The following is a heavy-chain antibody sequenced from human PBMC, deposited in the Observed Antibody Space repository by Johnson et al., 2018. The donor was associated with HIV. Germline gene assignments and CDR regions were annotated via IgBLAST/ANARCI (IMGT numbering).Heavy chain of an antibody. V-gene: IGHV3-20*04. J-gene: IGHJ3*02. Sequence: VQLVESGGGVVPPGGSLRLSCAASGFTFDDYGMSWVRQAPGKGLEWVSGINSDGSSTTYADSGKGRFTISRDNAKNTLHMQMNSPRAEDTAVYYCPRETNSAMAGDAFYIWGQGTMVTVSS. CDR3: PRETNSAMAGDAFYI. CDR2: INSDGSST. D-gene: IGHD5-18*01. CDR1: GFTFDDYG.